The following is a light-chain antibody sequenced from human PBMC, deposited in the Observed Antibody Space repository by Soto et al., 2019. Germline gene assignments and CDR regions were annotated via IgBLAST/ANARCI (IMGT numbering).Light chain of an antibody. CDR1: QSVRSNF. CDR2: GAS. CDR3: QQYGSSPGT. Sequence: EIVLTQSPGTLSLSPGERATLSCRASQSVRSNFLAWYQQKPGQAPRLLIYGASNRATGIPDRFSGSGSGTDLTLTITPLEPEDFAMYYCQQYGSSPGTFGQGTKVEIK. J-gene: IGKJ1*01. V-gene: IGKV3-20*01.